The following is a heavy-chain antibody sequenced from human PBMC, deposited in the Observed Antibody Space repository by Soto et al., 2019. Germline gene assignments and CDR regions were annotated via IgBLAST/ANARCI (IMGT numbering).Heavy chain of an antibody. CDR3: ARRTIFGVVLFDY. D-gene: IGHD3-3*01. CDR2: INHSGST. CDR1: GGSFSGYY. J-gene: IGHJ4*02. Sequence: SETLSLTCAVYGGSFSGYYWSWIRQPPGKGLEWIGEINHSGSTNYNPSLKSRVTISVDTSKNQFPLKLSSVTAADTAVYYCARRTIFGVVLFDYWGQGTLVTVSS. V-gene: IGHV4-34*01.